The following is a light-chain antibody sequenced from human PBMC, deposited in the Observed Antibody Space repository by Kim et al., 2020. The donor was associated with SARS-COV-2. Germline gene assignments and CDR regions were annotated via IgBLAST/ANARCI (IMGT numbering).Light chain of an antibody. V-gene: IGKV3-15*01. Sequence: SPGERVTLSCTASQSVSSSLAWYQQRPGQAPRLLISGASSRATGIPARFSGGGSGTDFTLTISSLQSEDFAVYYCQQYDKWPRTFGQGTKLEI. CDR1: QSVSSS. J-gene: IGKJ1*01. CDR2: GAS. CDR3: QQYDKWPRT.